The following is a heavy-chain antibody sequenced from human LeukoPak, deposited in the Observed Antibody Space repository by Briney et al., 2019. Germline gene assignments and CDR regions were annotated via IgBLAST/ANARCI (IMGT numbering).Heavy chain of an antibody. D-gene: IGHD3-16*02. CDR2: INPNSGDT. CDR1: GYTFTGYH. Sequence: ASVKVSCKASGYTFTGYHMHWVRQAPGQGLEWMGRINPNSGDTNYAQKFQGRVTMTRDTSISTAYMELSRLRSDDTAVYYCAREVLSYDYVWGSYRAHFDYWGQGTLVTVSS. J-gene: IGHJ4*02. V-gene: IGHV1-2*06. CDR3: AREVLSYDYVWGSYRAHFDY.